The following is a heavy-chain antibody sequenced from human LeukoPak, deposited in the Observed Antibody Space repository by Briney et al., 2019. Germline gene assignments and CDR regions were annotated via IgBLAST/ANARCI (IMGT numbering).Heavy chain of an antibody. D-gene: IGHD5-12*01. CDR2: ISSSGSTI. V-gene: IGHV3-48*03. CDR3: ARGAGYSGYDDYFDY. Sequence: GGSLRLSCAASGFTFSSYEMNWVRQAPGKGLEWVSYISSSGSTIDYADSVKGRFTISRDNAKNSLYLQMNSLRAEDTAVYYCARGAGYSGYDDYFDYWGQGTLVTVSS. J-gene: IGHJ4*02. CDR1: GFTFSSYE.